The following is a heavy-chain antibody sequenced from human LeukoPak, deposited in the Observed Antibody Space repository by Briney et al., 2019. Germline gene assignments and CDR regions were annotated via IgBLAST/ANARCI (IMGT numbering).Heavy chain of an antibody. V-gene: IGHV4-34*01. CDR1: GGSFSGYY. CDR2: INHSGST. Sequence: SETLSLTCAVYGGSFSGYYWGWIRQPPGKGLEWIGEINHSGSTNYNPSLKSRVTISVDTSKNQFSLKLSSVTAADTAVYYCARARPIQYCSSTSCYMPFNYYYYYMDVWGKGTTVTVSS. D-gene: IGHD2-2*02. CDR3: ARARPIQYCSSTSCYMPFNYYYYYMDV. J-gene: IGHJ6*03.